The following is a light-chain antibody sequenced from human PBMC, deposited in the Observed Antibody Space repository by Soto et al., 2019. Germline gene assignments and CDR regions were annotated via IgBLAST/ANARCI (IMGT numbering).Light chain of an antibody. CDR1: SSDVGGYNY. J-gene: IGLJ2*01. Sequence: QSVLTQPASVSGSPGQSITISCTGTSSDVGGYNYVSWYQQYPGKAPKLMIYDVSNRPAGVSNRVAGSKSGNTASLTISGLQAEDEADYYCSSYTSSSTLVVFGGGTKLTVL. V-gene: IGLV2-14*01. CDR3: SSYTSSSTLVV. CDR2: DVS.